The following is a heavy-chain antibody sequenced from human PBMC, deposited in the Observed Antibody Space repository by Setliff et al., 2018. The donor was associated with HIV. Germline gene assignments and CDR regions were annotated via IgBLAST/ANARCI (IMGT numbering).Heavy chain of an antibody. D-gene: IGHD1-26*01. J-gene: IGHJ3*02. CDR3: ARILDSGSYHDAFDI. CDR2: FYFSGFL. CDR1: GESISALY. V-gene: IGHV4-59*11. Sequence: PSETLSLTCSVSGESISALYWGWIRQPPGKGLEWIGYFYFSGFLNYNPSLKSRATISVDTSKNQFSLNLRSVTAADTAVYFCARILDSGSYHDAFDIWGQGTMVTVSS.